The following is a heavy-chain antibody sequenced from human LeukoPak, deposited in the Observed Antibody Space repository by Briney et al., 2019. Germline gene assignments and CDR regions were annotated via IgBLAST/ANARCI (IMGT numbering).Heavy chain of an antibody. CDR1: GSTFTSYG. CDR2: ISAYNGNT. CDR3: ARDRSSYCSSTSCYMGIDY. V-gene: IGHV1-18*01. J-gene: IGHJ4*02. Sequence: ASVKVTCKASGSTFTSYGISWVRQAPGQGLEWMGCISAYNGNTNYAQKLQGRVTMTTDTSTSTAYMELRSLRSDDTAVYYCARDRSSYCSSTSCYMGIDYWGQGTLVTVSS. D-gene: IGHD2-2*02.